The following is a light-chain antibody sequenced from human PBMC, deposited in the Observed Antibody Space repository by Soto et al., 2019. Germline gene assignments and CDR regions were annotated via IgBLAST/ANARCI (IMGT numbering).Light chain of an antibody. CDR2: EVS. V-gene: IGLV2-14*01. Sequence: QSVLTQPASVSGSPGQSITISCTGTSSDVGGYNYVSWHQQHPGKAPKLMIYEVSNRPSGVSNRFSGSKSGNTASLTISGLQAEDEADYYCSSYTSTITWVFGGGTKLTVL. CDR3: SSYTSTITWV. CDR1: SSDVGGYNY. J-gene: IGLJ3*02.